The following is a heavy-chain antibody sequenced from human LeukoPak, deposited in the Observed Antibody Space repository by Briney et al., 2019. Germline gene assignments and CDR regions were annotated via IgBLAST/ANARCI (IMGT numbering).Heavy chain of an antibody. J-gene: IGHJ4*02. CDR3: ARDLKRGYSSGRYSWGTGSSNDY. CDR2: INPTGDCT. V-gene: IGHV1-46*01. CDR1: GYTFTSYY. D-gene: IGHD6-19*01. Sequence: GASVKVSCKASGYTFTSYYMHWVRQAPGQGLEWMGLINPTGDCTGYAQKFQGRVTMTTDTSTSTAYMELRSLRSDDTAVYYCARDLKRGYSSGRYSWGTGSSNDYWGQGTLVTVSS.